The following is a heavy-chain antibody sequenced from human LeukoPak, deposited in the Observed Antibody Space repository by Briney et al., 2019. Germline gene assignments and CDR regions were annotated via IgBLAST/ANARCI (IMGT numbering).Heavy chain of an antibody. CDR2: IYYSGST. CDR3: ARKPSKGAFDI. CDR1: GASISSYY. Sequence: SETLSLTCTVSGASISSYYWSWIRQPPGKGLEWIGYIYYSGSTNYNPSLKSRVTISVDTSKNQFSLKLSSVTAADTAVYYCARKPSKGAFDIWGQGTMVTVSS. V-gene: IGHV4-59*12. J-gene: IGHJ3*02.